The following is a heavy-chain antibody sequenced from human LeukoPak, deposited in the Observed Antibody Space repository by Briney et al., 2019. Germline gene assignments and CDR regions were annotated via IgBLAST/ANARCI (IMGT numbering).Heavy chain of an antibody. D-gene: IGHD2-8*01. J-gene: IGHJ4*02. V-gene: IGHV3-7*01. CDR2: IKEDGTET. CDR1: GFMFSSNW. Sequence: GGSLRLSCAASGFMFSSNWMSWVRLAPGKGLEWVANIKEDGTETYYVDSVKGRFTISRDNAKSSLYLQMNSLRVEDTAVYYCTRGVTIVPDYWGQGTLVTVSS. CDR3: TRGVTIVPDY.